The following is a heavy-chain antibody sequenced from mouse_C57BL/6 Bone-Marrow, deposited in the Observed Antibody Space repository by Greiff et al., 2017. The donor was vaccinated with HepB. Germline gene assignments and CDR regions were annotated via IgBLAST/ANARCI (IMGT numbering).Heavy chain of an antibody. CDR3: ARSTVAYGSSYWYFDV. J-gene: IGHJ1*03. CDR1: GYTFTSYG. CDR2: IYPRSGNT. D-gene: IGHD1-1*01. Sequence: QVQLKQSGAELARPGASVKLSCKASGYTFTSYGISWVKQRTGQGLEWIGEIYPRSGNTYYNEKFKGKATLTADKSSSTAYMELRSLTSEDSAVYFCARSTVAYGSSYWYFDVWGTGTTVTVSS. V-gene: IGHV1-81*01.